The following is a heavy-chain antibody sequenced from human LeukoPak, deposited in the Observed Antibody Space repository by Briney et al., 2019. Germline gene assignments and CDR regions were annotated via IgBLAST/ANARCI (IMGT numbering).Heavy chain of an antibody. CDR3: ARRARGPVMYSSGWYYDY. J-gene: IGHJ4*02. Sequence: SETLSLTCAVYGGSFSGYYWSWIRQPPGKGLEWIGEINHSGSTNYNPSLKSRVTISVDTSKNQFSLKLSSVTAADTAVYYCARRARGPVMYSSGWYYDYWGQGTLVTVSS. CDR1: GGSFSGYY. CDR2: INHSGST. D-gene: IGHD6-19*01. V-gene: IGHV4-34*01.